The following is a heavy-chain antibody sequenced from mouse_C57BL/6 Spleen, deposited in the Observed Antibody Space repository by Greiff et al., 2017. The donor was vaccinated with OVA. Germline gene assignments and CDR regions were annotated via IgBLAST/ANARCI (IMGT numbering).Heavy chain of an antibody. D-gene: IGHD1-1*01. CDR1: GYTFTDYY. CDR3: ARAAGSSAYWYFDV. Sequence: QVQLQQSGAELVRPGASVKLSCKASGYTFTDYYINWVKQRPGQGLEWIARIYPGSGNTYYNEKFKGKATLTAEKSSSTAYMQLSSLTSEDSAVYFCARAAGSSAYWYFDVWGTGTTVTVSS. CDR2: IYPGSGNT. J-gene: IGHJ1*03. V-gene: IGHV1-76*01.